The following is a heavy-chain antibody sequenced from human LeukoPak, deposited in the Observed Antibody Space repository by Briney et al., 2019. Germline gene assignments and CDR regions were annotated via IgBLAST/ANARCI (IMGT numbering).Heavy chain of an antibody. Sequence: SETLSLTCTVSGGSISSGSYYWVWIRQPPEKGLEWIGKIFHSGYTYYNPSLKSRVTISIDTSNNQFSLKLTSVTAADTAVYYCARQGGGPGSYHWFDPWGQGTLVTVSS. J-gene: IGHJ5*02. V-gene: IGHV4-39*01. D-gene: IGHD3-10*01. CDR3: ARQGGGPGSYHWFDP. CDR1: GGSISSGSYY. CDR2: IFHSGYT.